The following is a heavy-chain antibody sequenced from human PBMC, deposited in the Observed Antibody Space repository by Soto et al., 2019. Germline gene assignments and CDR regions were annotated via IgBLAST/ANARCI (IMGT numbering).Heavy chain of an antibody. V-gene: IGHV4-59*08. CDR1: GGSISSYY. CDR2: IYYSGST. Sequence: PSETLSLTCTVSGGSISSYYWSWIRQPPGKGLEWIGYIYYSGSTNYNPSLKGRVTISVDTSKNQLSLKLSSVTAADTAVYYCARHETLHGDHDYWGQGTLVTVSS. J-gene: IGHJ4*02. D-gene: IGHD4-17*01. CDR3: ARHETLHGDHDY.